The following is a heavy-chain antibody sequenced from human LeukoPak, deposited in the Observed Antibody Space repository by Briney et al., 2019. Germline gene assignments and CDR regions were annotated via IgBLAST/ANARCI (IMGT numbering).Heavy chain of an antibody. CDR3: AKPPSTYCGGDCYSDWYFDL. V-gene: IGHV3-23*01. CDR2: ISGSGGST. D-gene: IGHD2-21*02. J-gene: IGHJ2*01. Sequence: PGGTLRLSCAASGFTFSSYGMSWVRQAPGKWLEWVSAISGSGGSTYYADSVKGRFTISRDNSKNTLYLQMNSLRAEDTAVYYCAKPPSTYCGGDCYSDWYFDLWGRGTLVTVSS. CDR1: GFTFSSYG.